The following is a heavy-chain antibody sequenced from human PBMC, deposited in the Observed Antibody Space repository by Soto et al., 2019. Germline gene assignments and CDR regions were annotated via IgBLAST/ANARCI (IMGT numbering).Heavy chain of an antibody. D-gene: IGHD6-19*01. Sequence: EVQLVESGGGLVQPGGSLRLSCAASGFTFSSYWMSWVRQAPGKGLEWVANIKQDGSEKYYVDSVKGRFTISRDNAKNSLYLQMNSLRAEDTAVYYCARAPNRGYSSGWRDYWGQGTLVTVSS. V-gene: IGHV3-7*01. CDR2: IKQDGSEK. J-gene: IGHJ4*02. CDR3: ARAPNRGYSSGWRDY. CDR1: GFTFSSYW.